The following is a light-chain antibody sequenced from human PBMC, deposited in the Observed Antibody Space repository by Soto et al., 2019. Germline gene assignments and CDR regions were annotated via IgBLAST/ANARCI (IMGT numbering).Light chain of an antibody. V-gene: IGKV3-20*01. CDR2: GAS. CDR1: QSVSSSY. Sequence: IVLTQSPGPLSLSPGERATLSCRASQSVSSSYLAWYQQKPGQAPRLLIYGASSRPAGIPDRFSGSGSGTDFNLTISRMEPEDFVVYYCQQYGSSPQTFGQGTKVDIK. CDR3: QQYGSSPQT. J-gene: IGKJ2*01.